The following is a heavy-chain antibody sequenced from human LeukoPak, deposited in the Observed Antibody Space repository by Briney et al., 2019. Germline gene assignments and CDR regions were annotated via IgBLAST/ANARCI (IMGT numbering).Heavy chain of an antibody. CDR3: ARGTYGDYGAFDI. CDR2: VYHSGST. D-gene: IGHD4-17*01. CDR1: GGSISSGGYY. Sequence: SETLSLTCTVSGGSISSGGYYWSWIRQPPGKGLEWIGYVYHSGSTYYNPSLKSRVTLSVDTSKNQFSLELTSVTAADTAVYYCARGTYGDYGAFDIWGQGTMVTVSS. J-gene: IGHJ3*02. V-gene: IGHV4-30-2*01.